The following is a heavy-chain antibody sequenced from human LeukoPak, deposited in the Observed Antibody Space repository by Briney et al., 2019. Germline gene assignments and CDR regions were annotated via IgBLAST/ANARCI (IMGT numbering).Heavy chain of an antibody. D-gene: IGHD2-21*02. J-gene: IGHJ4*02. CDR2: IYDSGST. CDR1: GGSISSYF. V-gene: IGHV4-59*01. CDR3: AREAYCGGDCYSGFDY. Sequence: SETLSLTCTVSGGSISSYFWSWIRQPPGKGLEWIGYIYDSGSTNYNPSLKSRVAISVDTSKNRFSLKLSSVTAADTAVYYCAREAYCGGDCYSGFDYWGQGTLVTVSS.